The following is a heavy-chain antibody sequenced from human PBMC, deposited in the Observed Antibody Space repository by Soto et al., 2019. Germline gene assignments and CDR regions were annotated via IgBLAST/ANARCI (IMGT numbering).Heavy chain of an antibody. D-gene: IGHD3-22*01. CDR2: ISYDGRNE. V-gene: IGHV3-30*03. CDR1: GFTFSHYG. Sequence: PGGSLRLSCAASGFTFSHYGMHWVRQAPGKGLEWVAIISYDGRNEYYADSVKGRFTISRDNSKNTLYLQMNSLRAEDTAVYYCARVAYYYDSSGCFYWGQGTLVTVSS. CDR3: ARVAYYYDSSGCFY. J-gene: IGHJ4*02.